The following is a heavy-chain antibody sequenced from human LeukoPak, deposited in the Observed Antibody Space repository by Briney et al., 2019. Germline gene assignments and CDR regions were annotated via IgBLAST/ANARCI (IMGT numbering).Heavy chain of an antibody. V-gene: IGHV3-33*01. CDR1: GFTFSSYG. Sequence: GSLRLSCAASGFTFSSYGMHWVRQAPGKGLEWVAVIWYDGSNKYYADSVKGRFTISRDNSKNTLYLQMNSLRAEDTAVYYCARERIAVAGCDWFDPWGQGTLVTVSS. CDR3: ARERIAVAGCDWFDP. D-gene: IGHD6-19*01. J-gene: IGHJ5*02. CDR2: IWYDGSNK.